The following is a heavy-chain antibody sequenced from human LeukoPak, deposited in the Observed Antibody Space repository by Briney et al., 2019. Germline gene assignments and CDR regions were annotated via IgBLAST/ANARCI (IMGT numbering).Heavy chain of an antibody. CDR1: GFTFRNAW. V-gene: IGHV3-15*01. CDR3: TTDVISLVRGVLGDF. Sequence: PGGSLRLSCAASGFTFRNAWMSWVRQAPGKELEWVGRIQSKTDGGTTDYTAPVKGRFNISRDDSKNTLYLQMSSLKTEDTAVYYCTTDVISLVRGVLGDFWGQGTLVTVSS. D-gene: IGHD3-10*01. CDR2: IQSKTDGGTT. J-gene: IGHJ4*02.